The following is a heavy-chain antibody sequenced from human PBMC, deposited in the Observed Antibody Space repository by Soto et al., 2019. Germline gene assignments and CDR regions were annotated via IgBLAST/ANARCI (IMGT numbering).Heavy chain of an antibody. J-gene: IGHJ6*03. V-gene: IGHV4-59*08. Sequence: SETLSLTCTVSGVSISSYYWSWIRQPQGKGLEWIGYIYYSGSTNYNPSLKSRVTITVDTSKNQFSLKLSSVTAADTAVYYCERRAVTSPYYYYYMDVWGKGTTVTVSS. CDR2: IYYSGST. CDR1: GVSISSYY. CDR3: ERRAVTSPYYYYYMDV. D-gene: IGHD4-17*01.